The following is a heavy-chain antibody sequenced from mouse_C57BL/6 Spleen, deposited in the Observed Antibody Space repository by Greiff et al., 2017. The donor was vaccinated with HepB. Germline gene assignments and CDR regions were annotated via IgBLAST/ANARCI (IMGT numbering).Heavy chain of an antibody. CDR3: ARSYYGSSYAWYFDV. D-gene: IGHD1-1*01. CDR2: IYPRSGNT. V-gene: IGHV1-81*01. J-gene: IGHJ1*03. CDR1: GYTFTSYG. Sequence: VKLQQSGAELARPGASVKLSCKASGYTFTSYGISWVKQRTGQGLEWIGEIYPRSGNTYYNEKFKGKATLTADKSSSTAYMELRSLTSEDSAVYFCARSYYGSSYAWYFDVWGTGTTVTVSS.